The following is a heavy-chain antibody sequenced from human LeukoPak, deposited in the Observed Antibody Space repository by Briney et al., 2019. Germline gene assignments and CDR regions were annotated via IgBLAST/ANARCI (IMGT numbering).Heavy chain of an antibody. D-gene: IGHD3-22*01. J-gene: IGHJ4*02. CDR3: ARGAPDYYDSSGYNFDY. Sequence: ASVKVSCKASGYTFTSYDINWVRQATGQGLEWMGWMNPNSGNTGYAQKFQGRVTMTRNTSISTAHMELSSLRSEDTAVYYCARGAPDYYDSSGYNFDYWGQGTLVTVSS. CDR1: GYTFTSYD. CDR2: MNPNSGNT. V-gene: IGHV1-8*01.